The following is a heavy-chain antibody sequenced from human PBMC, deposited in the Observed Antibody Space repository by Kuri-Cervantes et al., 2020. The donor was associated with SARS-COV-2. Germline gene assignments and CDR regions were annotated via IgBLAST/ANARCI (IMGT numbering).Heavy chain of an antibody. CDR1: GFTFSSYA. CDR2: IKQDGSEK. D-gene: IGHD2-21*01. CDR3: ARVAGEGPIYYYYMDV. J-gene: IGHJ6*03. Sequence: GGSLRLSCAASGFTFSSYAMHWVRQAPGKGLEWVANIKQDGSEKYYVDSVKGRFTISRDNAKNSLYLQMSSLRGEDTAVYYCARVAGEGPIYYYYMDVWGRGTTVTVSS. V-gene: IGHV3-7*04.